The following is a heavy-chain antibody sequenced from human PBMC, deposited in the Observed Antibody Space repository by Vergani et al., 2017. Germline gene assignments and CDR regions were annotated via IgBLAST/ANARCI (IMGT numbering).Heavy chain of an antibody. J-gene: IGHJ6*02. CDR2: INPSGGST. V-gene: IGHV1-46*01. CDR3: ARDGRDYYDSSGYYPMDV. Sequence: QLVQSGPEVKKPGASVKVSCKASGYTFTSYYMHWVRQAPGQGLEWMGIINPSGGSTSYAQKFQGRVTMTRDTSTSTAYMELSSLRSEDTAVYYCARDGRDYYDSSGYYPMDVWGQGTTVTVSS. CDR1: GYTFTSYY. D-gene: IGHD3-22*01.